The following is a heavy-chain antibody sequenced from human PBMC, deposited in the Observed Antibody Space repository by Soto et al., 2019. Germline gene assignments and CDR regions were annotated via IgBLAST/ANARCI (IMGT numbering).Heavy chain of an antibody. CDR2: INHSGST. Sequence: PSETLSLTCAVYGGSFSGYYWSWIRQPPGKGLEWIGEINHSGSTNYNPSLKSRVTISVDTSKNQFSLKLSSVTAADTAVYYCASRPAYYGPGSYRARSPDYWGQGTLVTVSS. CDR1: GGSFSGYY. J-gene: IGHJ4*02. CDR3: ASRPAYYGPGSYRARSPDY. V-gene: IGHV4-34*01. D-gene: IGHD3-10*01.